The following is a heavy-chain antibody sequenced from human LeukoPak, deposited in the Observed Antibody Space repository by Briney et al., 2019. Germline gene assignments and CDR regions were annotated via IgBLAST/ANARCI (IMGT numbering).Heavy chain of an antibody. CDR3: ARESPYSARGQPSDY. Sequence: AGGSLRLSCAASGFTFSSYWMSWVRQAPGKGLEWVANIKQDGSEEYYVDSVKGRFTISRDNAKNSLYLQMNSLRAEDTAVYYCARESPYSARGQPSDYWGQGTLVTVSS. CDR1: GFTFSSYW. J-gene: IGHJ4*02. CDR2: IKQDGSEE. V-gene: IGHV3-7*01. D-gene: IGHD6-6*01.